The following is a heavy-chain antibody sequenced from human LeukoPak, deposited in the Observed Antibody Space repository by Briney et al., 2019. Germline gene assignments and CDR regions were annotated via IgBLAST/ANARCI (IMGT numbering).Heavy chain of an antibody. J-gene: IGHJ4*02. CDR2: IYYSGST. V-gene: IGHV4-59*08. D-gene: IGHD3-22*01. CDR1: GGSISGYY. Sequence: SETLSLTCTVSGGSISGYYWSWIRQPPGKGLEWIGYIYYSGSTNYNPSLKSRVTISVDTSKNQFSLKLSSVTAADTAVYYCARQAYYYDSSGPSPFDYWGQGTLVTVSS. CDR3: ARQAYYYDSSGPSPFDY.